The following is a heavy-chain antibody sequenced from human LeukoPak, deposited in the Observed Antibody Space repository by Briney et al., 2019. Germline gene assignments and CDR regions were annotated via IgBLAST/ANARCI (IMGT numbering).Heavy chain of an antibody. CDR3: ARGIDSSSWYNWFDP. CDR2: IYTSGST. D-gene: IGHD6-13*01. J-gene: IGHJ5*02. Sequence: SETLSLTCTVSGGSISSGSYYWSWIRQPAGKGLEWIGRIYTSGSTNSSPSLKSRVTISVDTSKNQFSLKLSSVTAADTAVYYCARGIDSSSWYNWFDPWGQGTLVTVSS. CDR1: GGSISSGSYY. V-gene: IGHV4-61*02.